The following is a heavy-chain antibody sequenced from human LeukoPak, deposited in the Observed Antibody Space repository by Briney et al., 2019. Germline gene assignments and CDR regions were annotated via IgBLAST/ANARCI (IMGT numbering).Heavy chain of an antibody. V-gene: IGHV1-2*02. CDR3: ARPGYCGGGSCSDWFDS. CDR2: ISPNSGGI. CDR1: GYTFATYY. D-gene: IGHD2-15*01. J-gene: IGHJ5*01. Sequence: ASVKVSCKASGYTFATYYMHWVRQAPGQGLEWVGWISPNSGGINYAQKFQGRVNMTRDTSIRTAYMELSRLRSDDTAVYYCARPGYCGGGSCSDWFDSWGQGTLVTVSS.